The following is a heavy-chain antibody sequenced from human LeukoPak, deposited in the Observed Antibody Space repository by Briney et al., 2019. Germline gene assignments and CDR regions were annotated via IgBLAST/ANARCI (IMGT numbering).Heavy chain of an antibody. D-gene: IGHD2-2*01. J-gene: IGHJ4*02. V-gene: IGHV3-23*01. Sequence: PGGSLRLSCAASEFTFSRYAMSWVRQGPGKGLEWVSVISGSGGSTYYADSVKGRFTVSRDNSRNTLFLEMNSLRTEDTSVYYCARSGCSSTSCSPEYWGQGTLVSVSS. CDR2: ISGSGGST. CDR3: ARSGCSSTSCSPEY. CDR1: EFTFSRYA.